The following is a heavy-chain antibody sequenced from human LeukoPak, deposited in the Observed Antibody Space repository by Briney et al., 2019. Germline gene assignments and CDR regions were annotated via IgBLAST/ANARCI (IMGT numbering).Heavy chain of an antibody. J-gene: IGHJ3*02. D-gene: IGHD2-2*01. CDR1: GFTFSSYG. CDR3: AKNYRVPAAKTDAFDI. V-gene: IGHV3-23*01. Sequence: GGSLRLSCAASGFTFSSYGMSWVRQAPGKGLEWVSAISGSGGSTYYADSVKGRFTISRDNSKNTLYLQMNSLRAEDTAVYYCAKNYRVPAAKTDAFDIWGQGTMVTVSS. CDR2: ISGSGGST.